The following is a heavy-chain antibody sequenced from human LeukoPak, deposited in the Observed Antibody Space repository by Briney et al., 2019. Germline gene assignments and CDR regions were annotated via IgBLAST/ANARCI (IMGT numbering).Heavy chain of an antibody. CDR1: GVSINSHY. Sequence: SETLSLTCTVSGVSINSHYWIWIRRPPGNGLMGIGSIYDSGNDKYRSYVGGRVTMTQYTSKNQFSLKLISSTDADTDVYYCASVLQNYYPLDVWGKGTPVTVSS. J-gene: IGHJ6*03. D-gene: IGHD3-16*01. CDR2: IYDSGND. V-gene: IGHV4-59*11. CDR3: ASVLQNYYPLDV.